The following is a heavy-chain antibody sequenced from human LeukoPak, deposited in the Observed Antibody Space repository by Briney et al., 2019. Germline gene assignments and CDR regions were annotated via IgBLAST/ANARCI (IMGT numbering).Heavy chain of an antibody. CDR1: GGSISSYY. D-gene: IGHD3-22*01. CDR2: IYTSGST. Sequence: SETLSLTCTVSGGSISSYYWSWIRQPPGKGLEWIGYIYTSGSTNYNPSLKSRVTISVDTSKNQFSLKLSAVTAADTAVYYCARRGAVVVTGSYCYYVDVWGKGTTVTVS. CDR3: ARRGAVVVTGSYCYYVDV. J-gene: IGHJ6*03. V-gene: IGHV4-4*09.